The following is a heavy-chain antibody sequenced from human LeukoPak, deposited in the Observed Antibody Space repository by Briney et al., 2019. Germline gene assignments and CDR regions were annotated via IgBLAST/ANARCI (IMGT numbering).Heavy chain of an antibody. CDR1: GFTFSSYE. D-gene: IGHD6-13*01. CDR3: ARDVAAAAGFDY. V-gene: IGHV3-48*03. CDR2: ISSSGSTI. Sequence: GGSLRLSCAASGFTFSSYEMNWVRQAPGKGLEWVSYISSSGSTIYHADSVKGRFTISRDNAKNSLYLQMNSLRAEDTAVYYCARDVAAAAGFDYWGQGTLVTVSS. J-gene: IGHJ4*02.